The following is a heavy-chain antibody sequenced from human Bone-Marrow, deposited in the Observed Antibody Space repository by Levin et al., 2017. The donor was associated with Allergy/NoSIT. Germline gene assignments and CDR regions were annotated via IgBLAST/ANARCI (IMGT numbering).Heavy chain of an antibody. D-gene: IGHD2-2*01. V-gene: IGHV4-39*01. CDR2: INFRENT. CDR3: ARSSMLAGLY. J-gene: IGHJ4*02. Sequence: SETLSLTCTVSGGSVSDNSYYWGWIRQPPGKGLEWIGSINFRENTYSNPSLQSRVTISIDTSKNQFSLKMDSVTAADTAVYYCARSSMLAGLYWGQGTLVTVSS. CDR1: GGSVSDNSYY.